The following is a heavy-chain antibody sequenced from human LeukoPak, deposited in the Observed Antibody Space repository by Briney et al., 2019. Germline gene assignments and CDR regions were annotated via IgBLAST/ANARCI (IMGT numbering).Heavy chain of an antibody. D-gene: IGHD3-16*01. CDR1: GFTFNSYD. V-gene: IGHV3-23*01. Sequence: GGTLRLSCAASGFTFNSYDMNWVRQAPGKGLEWVSAISGSGGSTYYADSVKGRFTISRDNSKNTLYLQMNSLRAEDTALYYCAKARIMITFGGGSFDYWGQGTLVTVSS. J-gene: IGHJ4*02. CDR2: ISGSGGST. CDR3: AKARIMITFGGGSFDY.